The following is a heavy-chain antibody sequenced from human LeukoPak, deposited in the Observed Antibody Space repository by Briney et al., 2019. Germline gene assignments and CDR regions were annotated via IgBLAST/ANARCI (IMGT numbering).Heavy chain of an antibody. D-gene: IGHD3-10*01. V-gene: IGHV3-23*01. J-gene: IGHJ4*02. CDR1: GFTFSSYA. CDR3: AKRPRGNYLDPFDY. Sequence: GGSLRLSCAASGFTFSSYAMSWVRQAPGKGLEWVSGISGSGGSTYYADSVKGRFTVSRDNSKNRLYLQMDSLRAEDTAVYYCAKRPRGNYLDPFDYWGQGTLVTVSS. CDR2: ISGSGGST.